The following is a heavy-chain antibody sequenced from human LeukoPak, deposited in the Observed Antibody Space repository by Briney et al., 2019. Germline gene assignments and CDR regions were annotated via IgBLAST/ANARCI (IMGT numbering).Heavy chain of an antibody. J-gene: IGHJ4*02. CDR3: ARGRVGATVWFDY. D-gene: IGHD1-26*01. V-gene: IGHV3-7*01. Sequence: GGSLRLSCAASGFTFSSYWMSWVRQAPGKGLEWVANIKQDGSEKYYVDSVKGRFTISRDNAKNSLYLQMNSLRAEGTAVYYCARGRVGATVWFDYWGQGTLVTVSS. CDR2: IKQDGSEK. CDR1: GFTFSSYW.